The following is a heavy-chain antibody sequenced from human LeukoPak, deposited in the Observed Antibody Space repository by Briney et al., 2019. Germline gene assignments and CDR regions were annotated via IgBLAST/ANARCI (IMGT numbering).Heavy chain of an antibody. Sequence: SETLSLTCTVSGGSISSYYWSWIRQPPGKGLEWIGYIYYSGSTNYNPSLKSRVTISVDTSKNQFSLKLSSVTAADTAVYYCARTRIIAARPGYFDYWGQGTLVTVSS. D-gene: IGHD6-6*01. V-gene: IGHV4-59*01. CDR1: GGSISSYY. CDR2: IYYSGST. J-gene: IGHJ4*02. CDR3: ARTRIIAARPGYFDY.